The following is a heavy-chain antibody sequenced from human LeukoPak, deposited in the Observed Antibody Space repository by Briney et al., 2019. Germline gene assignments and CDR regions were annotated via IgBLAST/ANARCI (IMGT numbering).Heavy chain of an antibody. CDR1: GYTFTSYG. J-gene: IGHJ5*02. Sequence: GASVKVSCKASGYTFTSYGVSWVRQAPGQGLEWMGWISAYNGNTNYAQKLQGRVTMTTDTSTSTAYMELRSLRSDDTAVYYCARHQLGYCSGGSCSRWLDPWGQGALVTVSS. CDR3: ARHQLGYCSGGSCSRWLDP. D-gene: IGHD2-15*01. CDR2: ISAYNGNT. V-gene: IGHV1-18*01.